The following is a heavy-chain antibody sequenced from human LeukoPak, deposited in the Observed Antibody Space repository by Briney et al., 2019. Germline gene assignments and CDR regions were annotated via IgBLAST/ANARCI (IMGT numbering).Heavy chain of an antibody. CDR3: ARVRRNYYDSSGYPDY. J-gene: IGHJ4*02. D-gene: IGHD3-22*01. CDR2: ISSSGSTI. Sequence: GGSLRLSCAASGFTFSRYEMNWVRQAPGKGLEWDSYISSSGSTIYYADSVKGRFTISRDNAKNSLYLQMNSLRAEDTAVYYCARVRRNYYDSSGYPDYWGQGTLVTVSS. CDR1: GFTFSRYE. V-gene: IGHV3-48*03.